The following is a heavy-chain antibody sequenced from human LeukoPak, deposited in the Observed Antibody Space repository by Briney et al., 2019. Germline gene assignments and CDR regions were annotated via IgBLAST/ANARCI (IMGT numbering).Heavy chain of an antibody. V-gene: IGHV3-21*01. D-gene: IGHD3-10*01. CDR1: GFSFNTYS. Sequence: GGSLRLSCAASGFSFNTYSMNWVRQAPGKGLEWVSSISSSSTYIYFADSVKGRFTVSRDNARNSVYLQMNSLRAEDTAVYYCARDPKLLWFGEYPFDYWGQGTLVTVSS. J-gene: IGHJ4*02. CDR3: ARDPKLLWFGEYPFDY. CDR2: ISSSSTYI.